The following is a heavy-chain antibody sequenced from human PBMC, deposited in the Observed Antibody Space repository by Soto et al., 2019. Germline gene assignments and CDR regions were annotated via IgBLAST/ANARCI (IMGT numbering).Heavy chain of an antibody. CDR3: ARGLRGDYDY. D-gene: IGHD4-17*01. V-gene: IGHV4-61*01. CDR2: IYYSGST. J-gene: IGHJ4*02. Sequence: PSETLSLTCTVSGGSVSSGSYYWSWIRQPPGKGLEWIGYIYYSGSTNYNPSLKSRVTISVDTSKNQFSLKLSSVTAADTAVYYCARGLRGDYDYWGQGTLVTVSS. CDR1: GGSVSSGSYY.